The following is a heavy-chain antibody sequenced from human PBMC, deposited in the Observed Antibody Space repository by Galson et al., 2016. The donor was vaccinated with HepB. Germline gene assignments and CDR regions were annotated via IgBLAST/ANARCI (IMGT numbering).Heavy chain of an antibody. CDR3: ANGSDRTRTTEGFDF. J-gene: IGHJ4*02. CDR2: LSYDGRDT. V-gene: IGHV3-33*06. CDR1: GFTFSYYG. Sequence: SLRLSCAASGFTFSYYGFHWVHQAPGKGLEWVAFLSYDGRDTHYADSVKGRFTISRDNSKETVYFQMNSLRGEDTAVYYCANGSDRTRTTEGFDFWGQGALVAVSS. D-gene: IGHD1-1*01.